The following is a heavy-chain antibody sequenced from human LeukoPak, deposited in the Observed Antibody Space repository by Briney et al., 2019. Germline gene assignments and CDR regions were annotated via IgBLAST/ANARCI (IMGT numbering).Heavy chain of an antibody. CDR2: IYSGGST. Sequence: GGSLRLSCAASGFTVSSNYMSWVRQAPGKGLEWVSVIYSGGSTYYADSVKGRFTISRDNSKNTLYLQMNSLRAEDTAVYYCARGPVAERVDIWGQGTMVTVSS. CDR3: ARGPVAERVDI. J-gene: IGHJ3*02. CDR1: GFTVSSNY. D-gene: IGHD6-19*01. V-gene: IGHV3-53*01.